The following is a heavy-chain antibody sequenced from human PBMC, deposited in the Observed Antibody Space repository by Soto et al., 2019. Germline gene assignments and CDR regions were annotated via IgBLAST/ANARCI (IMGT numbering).Heavy chain of an antibody. CDR3: ARDRYSSSYYDY. CDR2: IIPIFGTA. V-gene: IGHV1-69*13. D-gene: IGHD6-6*01. CDR1: GGTFSSYA. Sequence: SVKVSCKASGGTFSSYAISWVRQAPGQGLEWMGGIIPIFGTANYAQKFQGRVTITADESTSTAYMELSSLRSGDTAVYYCARDRYSSSYYDYWGQGTLVTVSS. J-gene: IGHJ4*02.